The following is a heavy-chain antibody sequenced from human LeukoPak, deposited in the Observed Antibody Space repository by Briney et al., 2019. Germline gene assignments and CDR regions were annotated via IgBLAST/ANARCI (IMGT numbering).Heavy chain of an antibody. CDR2: IIPIFGTA. V-gene: IGHV1-69*13. Sequence: SVKVSCKASGGTFSSYAISWVRQAPGQGLEWMGGIIPIFGTANYAQKFQGRVTITADESTSTAYMELRSLRSDDTAVYYCARDFKSYYYDSSGPHGAFDIWGQGTMVTVSS. CDR1: GGTFSSYA. J-gene: IGHJ3*02. CDR3: ARDFKSYYYDSSGPHGAFDI. D-gene: IGHD3-22*01.